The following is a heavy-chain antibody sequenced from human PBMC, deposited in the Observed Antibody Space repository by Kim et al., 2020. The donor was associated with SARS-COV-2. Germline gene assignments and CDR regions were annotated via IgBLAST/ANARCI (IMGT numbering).Heavy chain of an antibody. D-gene: IGHD3-22*01. J-gene: IGHJ4*02. Sequence: YADSGKGRFTISRDNSTNTLYLQMNSLRAEDTAVYYCARDTSTYYYDMGYWGQGTLVTVSS. V-gene: IGHV3-30*01. CDR3: ARDTSTYYYDMGY.